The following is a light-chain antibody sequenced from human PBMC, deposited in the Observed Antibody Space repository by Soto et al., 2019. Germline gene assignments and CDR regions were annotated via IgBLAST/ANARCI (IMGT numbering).Light chain of an antibody. CDR1: QSLRHTNGKNY. CDR3: MQALQTLRT. J-gene: IGKJ4*01. V-gene: IGKV2-28*01. CDR2: LGS. Sequence: DIVMTQSPLSLSVSPGEPASISCRSSQSLRHTNGKNYLDWYLQKPGQSPQLLIYLGSNRASGVPDRFSGSGSGTDFTLRISRVEAEDVGVYYCMQALQTLRTFGGGTKVEIK.